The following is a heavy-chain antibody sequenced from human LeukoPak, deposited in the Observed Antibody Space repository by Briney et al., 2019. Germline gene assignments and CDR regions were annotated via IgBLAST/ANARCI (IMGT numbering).Heavy chain of an antibody. CDR2: INNEGNDT. J-gene: IGHJ1*01. Sequence: PGGSLRLSCAAPGFTFTKYWMHWVRQVPRKGLIWVSRINNEGNDTNYADSVKGRFTISRDNAKNTVSLQMNSLRPEDTGVYYCARAPSEIGGYYPEYFRHWGQGTLVTVSS. CDR3: ARAPSEIGGYYPEYFRH. CDR1: GFTFTKYW. V-gene: IGHV3-74*01. D-gene: IGHD3-22*01.